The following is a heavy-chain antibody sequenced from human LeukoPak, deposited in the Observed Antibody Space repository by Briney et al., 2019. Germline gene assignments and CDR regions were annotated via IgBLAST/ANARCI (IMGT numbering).Heavy chain of an antibody. CDR2: MNPNSVNT. CDR3: ARGLGWELHSDYFDY. D-gene: IGHD1-26*01. CDR1: GYTFTSYD. Sequence: ASVKVSCKASGYTFTSYDINWVRQATGQGLEWMGWMNPNSVNTGYAQKFQGRVTITRNTSISTAYMELSSLRSEDTAVYYCARGLGWELHSDYFDYWGQGTLVTVPS. V-gene: IGHV1-8*03. J-gene: IGHJ4*02.